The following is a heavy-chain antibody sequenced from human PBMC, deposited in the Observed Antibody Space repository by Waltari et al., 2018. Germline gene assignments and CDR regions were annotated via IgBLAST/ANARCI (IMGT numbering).Heavy chain of an antibody. D-gene: IGHD2-8*01. Sequence: QVQLVQSGAEVKKPGSSVKVSCKASGGTFSSYAISWVRQAPGQGLEWMGGIIPIFGTANYAQKFQGRVTITADESTSTAYMELSSLRSEDTAVYYCARDGGYCTNGVCYSPLDYRGQGTLVTVSS. CDR3: ARDGGYCTNGVCYSPLDY. V-gene: IGHV1-69*01. CDR2: IIPIFGTA. CDR1: GGTFSSYA. J-gene: IGHJ4*02.